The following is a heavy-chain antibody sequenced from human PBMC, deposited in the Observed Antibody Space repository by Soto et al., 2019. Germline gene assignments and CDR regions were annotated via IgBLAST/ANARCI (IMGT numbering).Heavy chain of an antibody. J-gene: IGHJ4*02. CDR1: GGSISSYY. V-gene: IGHV4-59*12. D-gene: IGHD5-18*01. CDR2: IYYSGST. Sequence: PSETLSLTCTVSGGSISSYYWSWIRQPPGRGLEWIGYIYYSGSTNYNPSLKSRVTISVDKSKNQFSLKLSSVTAADTAVYYCARYSYGYFDYWGQGTLVTSPQ. CDR3: ARYSYGYFDY.